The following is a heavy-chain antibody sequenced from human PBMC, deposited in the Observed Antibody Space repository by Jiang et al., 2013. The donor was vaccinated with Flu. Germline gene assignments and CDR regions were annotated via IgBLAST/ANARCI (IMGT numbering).Heavy chain of an antibody. D-gene: IGHD3-22*01. CDR1: GGSISSGGYY. J-gene: IGHJ3*02. CDR3: AREQYYYDSSGYYYVAFDI. CDR2: IYYSGST. V-gene: IGHV4-31*03. Sequence: GPGLVKPSQTLSLTCTVSGGSISSGGYYWSWIRQHPGKGLEWIGYIYYSGSTYYNPSLKSRVTISVDTSKNQFSLKLSSVTAADTAVYYCAREQYYYDSSGYYYVAFDIWGQGTMVTVSS.